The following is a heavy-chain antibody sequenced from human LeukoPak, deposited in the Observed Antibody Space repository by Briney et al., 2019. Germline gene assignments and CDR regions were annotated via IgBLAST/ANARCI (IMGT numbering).Heavy chain of an antibody. D-gene: IGHD3-3*01. CDR1: GGSISSYY. J-gene: IGHJ3*02. Sequence: SETLSLTCTVSGGSISSYYWSWIRQPPGKGLEWIGYIYYSGSTNYNPSLKSRVTMSVDTSKNQFSLKLSSVTAADTAVYYCARDPSGFFRSGYYHDAFDIWGQGTMVTVSS. CDR2: IYYSGST. CDR3: ARDPSGFFRSGYYHDAFDI. V-gene: IGHV4-59*12.